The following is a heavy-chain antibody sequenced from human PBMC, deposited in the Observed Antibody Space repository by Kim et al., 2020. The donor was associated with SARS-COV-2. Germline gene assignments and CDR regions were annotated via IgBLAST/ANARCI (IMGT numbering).Heavy chain of an antibody. Sequence: GGSLRLSCAASGFTFDNYGMSWVRQAPGKGLEWVSNINWNGGSTGYGASVKGRFTISRDNAKNTLHLQMNSLRAEDTALYYCARMSSSGWYEYWGQGTLVSVLS. CDR1: GFTFDNYG. V-gene: IGHV3-20*04. J-gene: IGHJ1*01. CDR2: INWNGGST. D-gene: IGHD6-19*01. CDR3: ARMSSSGWYEY.